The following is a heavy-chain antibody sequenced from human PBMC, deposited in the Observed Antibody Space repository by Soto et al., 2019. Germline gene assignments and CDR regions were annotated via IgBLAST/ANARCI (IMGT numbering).Heavy chain of an antibody. V-gene: IGHV1-24*01. CDR3: ATEDTIFGVVIDPYAFDI. CDR2: FDPEDGET. Sequence: GTSVKVSCKVSGYTQTEISMHWVRQAPGKGLEWMGGFDPEDGETIYAQKFQGRVTMTEDTSTDTAYMELSSLRSEDTAVYYCATEDTIFGVVIDPYAFDIWGQGTMVTVSS. D-gene: IGHD3-3*01. CDR1: GYTQTEIS. J-gene: IGHJ3*02.